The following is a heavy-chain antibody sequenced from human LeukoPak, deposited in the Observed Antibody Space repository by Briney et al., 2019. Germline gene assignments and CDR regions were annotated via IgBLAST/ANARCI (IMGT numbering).Heavy chain of an antibody. CDR3: ARNGGYDILTGYDFDY. Sequence: ASVKVPCKASGYTFTSYGISWVRQAPGQGLEWMGWISAYNGNTNYAQKLQGRVTMTTDTSTSTAYMELRSLRSDDTAVYYCARNGGYDILTGYDFDYWGQGTLVTVSS. CDR2: ISAYNGNT. CDR1: GYTFTSYG. J-gene: IGHJ4*02. D-gene: IGHD3-9*01. V-gene: IGHV1-18*04.